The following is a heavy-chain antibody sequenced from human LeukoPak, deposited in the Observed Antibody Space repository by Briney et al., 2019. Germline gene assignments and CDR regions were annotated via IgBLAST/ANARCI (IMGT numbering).Heavy chain of an antibody. D-gene: IGHD6-19*01. V-gene: IGHV3-30*03. CDR1: GFTFSSYG. CDR3: ARQGPAGDYTSGWYNDY. CDR2: ISYDGSNK. Sequence: GRSLRLSCAASGFTFSSYGMHWVRQAPGKGLEWVAVISYDGSNKYYADSVKGRFTISRDNTKNSLYLQMNSLRAEDTAVYYCARQGPAGDYTSGWYNDYWGQGTLVTVSS. J-gene: IGHJ4*02.